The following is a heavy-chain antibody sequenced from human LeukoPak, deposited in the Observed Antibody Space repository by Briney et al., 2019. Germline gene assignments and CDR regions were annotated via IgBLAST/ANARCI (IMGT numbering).Heavy chain of an antibody. Sequence: GGSLRLSCAASGFTFSGYYMTWIRQAPGKGLEWVSYISSSGDNIYYVDSVKGRFTISRDNAKNSLYLQMNSLRAEDTAMYYCARYNYGRGDYWRQGTLVTVSS. CDR2: ISSSGDNI. CDR3: ARYNYGRGDY. CDR1: GFTFSGYY. V-gene: IGHV3-11*04. D-gene: IGHD5-24*01. J-gene: IGHJ4*02.